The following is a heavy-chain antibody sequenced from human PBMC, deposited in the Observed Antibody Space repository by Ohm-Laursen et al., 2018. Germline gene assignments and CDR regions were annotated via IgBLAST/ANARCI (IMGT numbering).Heavy chain of an antibody. Sequence: SSVKVSCKASGYTFTSYDINWVRQATGQGLEWMGWMNPNSGNTGYAQKFQGRVTMTRNTSISTAYMELSSLRSEDTAVYYCARGGSSGKRGYYYGMDVWGQGTTVTVSS. CDR2: MNPNSGNT. D-gene: IGHD6-19*01. V-gene: IGHV1-8*01. CDR3: ARGGSSGKRGYYYGMDV. CDR1: GYTFTSYD. J-gene: IGHJ6*02.